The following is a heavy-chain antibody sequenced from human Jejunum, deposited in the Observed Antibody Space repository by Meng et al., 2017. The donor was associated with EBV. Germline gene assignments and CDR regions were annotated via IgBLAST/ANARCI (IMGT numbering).Heavy chain of an antibody. CDR1: GFPVSSSY. V-gene: IGHV3-53*01. CDR3: ARKYGGDY. J-gene: IGHJ4*02. D-gene: IGHD2-2*01. Sequence: VQLGASGGGRIQAGGSLRLSCAASGFPVSSSYMSWVRQAPGKGLEWVSVIYGDGRTYYADSVKGRFTISRDSSKNTIYLQMNSLRVDDTALYYCARKYGGDYWGQGTLVTVSS. CDR2: IYGDGRT.